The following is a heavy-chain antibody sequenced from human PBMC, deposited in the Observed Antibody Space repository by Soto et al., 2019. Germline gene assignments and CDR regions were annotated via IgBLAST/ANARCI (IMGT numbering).Heavy chain of an antibody. CDR1: GGSISSSNW. D-gene: IGHD6-13*01. V-gene: IGHV4-4*02. J-gene: IGHJ6*02. CDR2: IYHSGST. CDR3: ARLPRYIAAPGQRYGMDV. Sequence: SETLSLTCAVSGGSISSSNWWSWVRQPPGKGLEWIGEIYHSGSTNYNPSLKSRVTISVDKSKNQFSLKLSSVTAADTAVYYCARLPRYIAAPGQRYGMDVWGQGTTVTVSS.